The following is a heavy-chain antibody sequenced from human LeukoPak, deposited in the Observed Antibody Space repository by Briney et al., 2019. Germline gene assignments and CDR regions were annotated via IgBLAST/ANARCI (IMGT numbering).Heavy chain of an antibody. CDR2: IGYDGSNK. J-gene: IGHJ4*02. Sequence: GGSLRLSCAASGFTFSIYGMHWVRQAPNKRLEWVTFIGYDGSNKYYADSVKGRFTISRDNSKNTLYLQMNSLRAEDTAVYYCAKDRHDTSGYYLDYWGQGTLVTVSS. V-gene: IGHV3-30*02. CDR1: GFTFSIYG. D-gene: IGHD3-22*01. CDR3: AKDRHDTSGYYLDY.